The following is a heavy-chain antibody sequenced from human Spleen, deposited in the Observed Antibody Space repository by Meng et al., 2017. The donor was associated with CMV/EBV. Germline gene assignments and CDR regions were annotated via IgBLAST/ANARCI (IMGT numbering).Heavy chain of an antibody. V-gene: IGHV3-30*04. D-gene: IGHD4-11*01. Sequence: LSLTCAASGFTFSSYALDWVRQAPGKGLEWVAVISSDGSNKYYADSVKGRFSISRDNSKNTLYLQMNSLRAEDTAVYYCARSMTTVTTIMTWGQGTLVTVSS. CDR3: ARSMTTVTTIMT. J-gene: IGHJ4*02. CDR1: GFTFSSYA. CDR2: ISSDGSNK.